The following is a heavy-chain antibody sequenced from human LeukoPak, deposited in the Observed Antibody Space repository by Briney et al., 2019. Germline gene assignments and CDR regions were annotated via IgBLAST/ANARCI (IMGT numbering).Heavy chain of an antibody. CDR3: AKVHVVVTATPFFDY. Sequence: GGSLKLSCAASGFTFSDSAMHWVRQAPGKGLEWVSAISGSGGSTYYADSVKGRFTISRDNSKNTLYLQMNSLRAEDTAVYYCAKVHVVVTATPFFDYWGQGTLVTVSS. CDR1: GFTFSDSA. V-gene: IGHV3-23*01. D-gene: IGHD2-21*02. CDR2: ISGSGGST. J-gene: IGHJ4*02.